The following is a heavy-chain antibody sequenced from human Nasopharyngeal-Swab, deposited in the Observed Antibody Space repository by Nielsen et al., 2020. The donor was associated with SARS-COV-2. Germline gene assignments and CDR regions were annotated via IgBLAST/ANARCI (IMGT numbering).Heavy chain of an antibody. CDR2: LNPSGGST. D-gene: IGHD2-8*01. V-gene: IGHV1-46*01. J-gene: IGHJ3*02. CDR3: ARGRDCTNGVCYAGGTDAFDI. Sequence: PHATGQAGGGRGILNPSGGSTSYAQKFQGRVTMTRDTSTSTVYMELSSLRSEDTAVYYCARGRDCTNGVCYAGGTDAFDIWGQGTMVTVSS.